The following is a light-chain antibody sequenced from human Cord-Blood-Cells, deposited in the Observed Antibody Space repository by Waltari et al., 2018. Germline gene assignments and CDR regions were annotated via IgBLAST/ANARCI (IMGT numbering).Light chain of an antibody. J-gene: IGKJ1*01. V-gene: IGKV1-27*01. CDR3: QKYNSVPWT. Sequence: DIKMTQSRSSMSASVGDRMTITCRVSQGISNYLAWYQQKPGKVPKLLIYAASTLQSGPTSRCSGSGSGTDFTFTISSLQPEDVATYYFQKYNSVPWTFGQGTKVEIK. CDR1: QGISNY. CDR2: AAS.